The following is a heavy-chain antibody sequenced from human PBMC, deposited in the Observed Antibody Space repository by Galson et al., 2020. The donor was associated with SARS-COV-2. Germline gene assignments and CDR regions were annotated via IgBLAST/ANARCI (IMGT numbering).Heavy chain of an antibody. D-gene: IGHD1-26*01. CDR2: ISGSGGST. CDR1: GFTLSSYA. Sequence: GGSLRLSCAASGFTLSSYAMSWVRQAPGKGREGVSAISGSGGSTDYADSVKGRVTRCRDNSQNTRYLQMNSLRAEDTAVYYCAKDVPAFSWELLSAGPESIFDYWGQGTLVTVSS. CDR3: AKDVPAFSWELLSAGPESIFDY. V-gene: IGHV3-23*01. J-gene: IGHJ4*02.